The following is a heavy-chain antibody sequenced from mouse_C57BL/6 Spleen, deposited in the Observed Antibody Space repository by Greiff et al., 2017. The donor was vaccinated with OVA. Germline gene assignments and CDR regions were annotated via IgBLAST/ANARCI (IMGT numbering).Heavy chain of an antibody. CDR3: ASYDGYPYYAMDY. J-gene: IGHJ4*01. CDR1: GFTFSSYG. Sequence: EVMLVESGGDLVKPGGSLKLSCAASGFTFSSYGMSWVRQTPDKRLEWVATISSGGSYTYYPDSVKGRFTISRDNAKNPLYLQMSSLKSEDTAMYYCASYDGYPYYAMDYWGQGTSVTVSS. D-gene: IGHD2-3*01. CDR2: ISSGGSYT. V-gene: IGHV5-6*01.